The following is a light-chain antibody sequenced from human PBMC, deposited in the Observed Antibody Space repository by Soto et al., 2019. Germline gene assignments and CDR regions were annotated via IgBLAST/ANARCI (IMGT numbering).Light chain of an antibody. CDR2: DVS. J-gene: IGLJ1*01. Sequence: QSVLAQPASVSGSPGQSITISCTGTSSDVGRYNYVSRFQQHPGKAPKLMIYDVSNWPSGVSDRFSGSKSGNTASLTISGLQAEDEADYYCSSFTSSSTFVLGTGTKVTAL. CDR3: SSFTSSSTFV. V-gene: IGLV2-14*01. CDR1: SSDVGRYNY.